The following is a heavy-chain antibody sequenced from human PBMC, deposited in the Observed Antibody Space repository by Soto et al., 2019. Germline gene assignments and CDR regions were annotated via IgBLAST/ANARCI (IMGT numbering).Heavy chain of an antibody. CDR2: VRSKANSYAT. Sequence: FTFSSSAMDWVPQASGPGLEWGGRVRSKANSYATANAASVNGRLTISRDDSKNTAYTHMNRLKTEDTAVYYGTSFLLAVAGPPGAREYFEYWGQGPL. J-gene: IGHJ4*02. CDR3: TSFLLAVAGPPGAREYFEY. D-gene: IGHD6-19*01. CDR1: FTFSSSA. V-gene: IGHV3-73*01.